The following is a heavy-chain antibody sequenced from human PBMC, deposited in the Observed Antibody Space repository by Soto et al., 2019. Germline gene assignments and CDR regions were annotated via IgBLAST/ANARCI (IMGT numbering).Heavy chain of an antibody. J-gene: IGHJ6*02. CDR3: ARGDSTDCSKGVCSSCYNHDIVV. V-gene: IGHV1-8*01. Sequence: ASVKVSCKASGYTFSNYDINWVRQATGQGLEWMGWMSPNSGRTGYAQKFQGRVTMTRNTSSSTAYMELSSLRSEDTAIYYCARGDSTDCSKGVCSSCYNHDIVVWGQGTTVTVS. CDR2: MSPNSGRT. CDR1: GYTFSNYD. D-gene: IGHD2-8*01.